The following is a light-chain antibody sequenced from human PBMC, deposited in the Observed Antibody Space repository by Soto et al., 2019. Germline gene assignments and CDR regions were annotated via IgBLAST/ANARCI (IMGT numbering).Light chain of an antibody. V-gene: IGLV2-23*01. Sequence: QSALAQPASVSGSPGQSITISCTGTRSDVGGYTLVSWFQQYPGKAPKLMIYEDNKRPSGVSDRFSGSKSGNTASLTISGLQAEDEADYCCSYAGSSSVLFGGGTKVTVL. CDR2: EDN. CDR1: RSDVGGYTL. CDR3: CSYAGSSSVL. J-gene: IGLJ2*01.